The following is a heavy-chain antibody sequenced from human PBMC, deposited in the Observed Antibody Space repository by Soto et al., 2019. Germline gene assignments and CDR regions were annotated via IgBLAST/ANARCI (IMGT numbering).Heavy chain of an antibody. CDR3: ARINSGWGPLSPYPFDY. CDR1: GFIFSRSA. V-gene: IGHV3-21*01. J-gene: IGHJ4*02. Sequence: GSRRLSGAAAGFIFSRSAMNWVRQAPGRGLELVSSISSSSSYIYYADSVKGRFTISRDNSKNSLYLQMNTLRAEDTAVYYCARINSGWGPLSPYPFDYWGQGARV. CDR2: ISSSSSYI. D-gene: IGHD6-19*01.